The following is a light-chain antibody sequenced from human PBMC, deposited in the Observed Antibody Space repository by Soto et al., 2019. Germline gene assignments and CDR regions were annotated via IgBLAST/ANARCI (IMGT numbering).Light chain of an antibody. V-gene: IGKV3-15*01. CDR2: GAS. Sequence: EIALSQSPATLSLSPGERATLSCRASQSVSSNLTWYRQKPGQAPRLLIYGASTRATGIPARFSGSGSGTEFTLTISSLQSEDFAVYYCQQYNNWAGTFGQGTMVDIK. CDR1: QSVSSN. J-gene: IGKJ1*01. CDR3: QQYNNWAGT.